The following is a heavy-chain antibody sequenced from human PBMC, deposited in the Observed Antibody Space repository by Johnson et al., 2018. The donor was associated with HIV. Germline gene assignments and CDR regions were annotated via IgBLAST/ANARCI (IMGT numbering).Heavy chain of an antibody. D-gene: IGHD4-17*01. CDR2: ISSSGGST. CDR1: GFTFSSYG. V-gene: IGHV3-NL1*01. Sequence: QVQLVESGGGVVQPGRSLRLSCAASGFTFSSYGMHWVRQAPGKGLEWVSHISSSGGSTYYADSVKGRFTISRDNSKNTVFLQMNSLRTDDTAVYYCARDWDYAHAFDIWGQGTMVTVSS. J-gene: IGHJ3*02. CDR3: ARDWDYAHAFDI.